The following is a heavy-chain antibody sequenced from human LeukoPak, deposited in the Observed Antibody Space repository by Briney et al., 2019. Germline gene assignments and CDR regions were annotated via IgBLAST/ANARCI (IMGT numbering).Heavy chain of an antibody. J-gene: IGHJ1*01. V-gene: IGHV3-53*01. CDR3: ARGYGPEYFQH. CDR1: GITVSSNY. D-gene: IGHD5-18*01. CDR2: IYSGGST. Sequence: PGGSLRLSCAASGITVSSNYMSWVRQAPGKGLEWVSVIYSGGSTYYADSVKGRFTISRENSKNTLYLQMNSLRAEDTAVYYCARGYGPEYFQHWGQGTLVTVSS.